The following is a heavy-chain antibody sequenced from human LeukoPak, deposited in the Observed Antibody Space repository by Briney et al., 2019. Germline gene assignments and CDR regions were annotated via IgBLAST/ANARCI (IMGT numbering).Heavy chain of an antibody. Sequence: GGSLRLSCAASGFTFNNAWMNWVRQSPGKGLEWVGRIKSKSDGGTRDYAAPVKGTFIISRDDSRNTLYLQMNSLKTEDTGVYYCTNGVAYWGQGTLVSVSS. CDR3: TNGVAY. V-gene: IGHV3-15*01. J-gene: IGHJ4*02. CDR2: IKSKSDGGTR. D-gene: IGHD3-16*01. CDR1: GFTFNNAW.